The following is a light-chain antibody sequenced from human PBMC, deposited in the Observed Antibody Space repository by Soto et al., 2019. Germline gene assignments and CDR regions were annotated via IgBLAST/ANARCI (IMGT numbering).Light chain of an antibody. CDR2: DVG. CDR1: SSDVGGYNS. V-gene: IGLV2-14*03. Sequence: QSVLTQPASVSGSPGQSITISCTGTSSDVGGYNSVSWYQHHPGKAPKLILYDVGARPSGVSYRFSGSKSGNTASLTISGLQDGDEADYFCRSYTSSMTNVFGSGTKVTV. CDR3: RSYTSSMTNV. J-gene: IGLJ1*01.